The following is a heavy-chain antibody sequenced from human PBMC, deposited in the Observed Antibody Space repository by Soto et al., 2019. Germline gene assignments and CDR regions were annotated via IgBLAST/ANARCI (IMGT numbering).Heavy chain of an antibody. Sequence: QVQLVQSGAEVKKPGASVKVSCKASGYTFTSYYMHWVRQAPGQGLEWMGIINPRGGSTSYAQKFQGSVTMPSDTSTSTVYMELSSLRSEDTAVYYCARDVVVVVAATGYGMDVWGQGTTVTVSS. CDR3: ARDVVVVVAATGYGMDV. CDR2: INPRGGST. CDR1: GYTFTSYY. V-gene: IGHV1-46*01. D-gene: IGHD2-15*01. J-gene: IGHJ6*02.